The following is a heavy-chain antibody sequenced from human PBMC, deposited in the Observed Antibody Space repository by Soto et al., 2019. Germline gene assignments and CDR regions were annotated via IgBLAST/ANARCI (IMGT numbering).Heavy chain of an antibody. CDR3: ARVLLPAGYYCYYMDV. D-gene: IGHD3-22*01. CDR2: IKPDGSVK. CDR1: GFGFSNYW. J-gene: IGHJ6*03. V-gene: IGHV3-7*01. Sequence: EVQLVESGGGLVQPGGSLRLSCAASGFGFSNYWMTWVRQAPGKGLEWVANIKPDGSVKYYLDSVKGRFTISRDNAKNSLFLQMDSLRAEDTAVYYCARVLLPAGYYCYYMDVWGEGTTVTVSS.